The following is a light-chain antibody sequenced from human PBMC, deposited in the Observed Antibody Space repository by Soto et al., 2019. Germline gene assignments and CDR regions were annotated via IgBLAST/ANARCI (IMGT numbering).Light chain of an antibody. CDR1: SSDVGLYDY. CDR3: SSYGGNSNYV. V-gene: IGLV2-8*01. CDR2: EVT. Sequence: SVLTHPPSASGSPGQSVTISCTGTSSDVGLYDYVSWYQQHPGKVPKLLIYEVTQRPSGVPDRFSGSKSGNTASLTVSGLQAEDEADYYCSSYGGNSNYVFGTGTKVTVL. J-gene: IGLJ1*01.